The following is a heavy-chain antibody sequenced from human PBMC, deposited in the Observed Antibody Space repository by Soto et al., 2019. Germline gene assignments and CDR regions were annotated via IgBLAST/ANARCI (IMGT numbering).Heavy chain of an antibody. D-gene: IGHD3-10*01. CDR1: GFTFSSYS. Sequence: WVSLRLSCAASGFTFSSYSMNWVRQAPGKGLEWVSSISSSSSYIYYADSVKGRFTISRDNAKNSLYLQMNSLRAEDTAVYYCARDRKGITMVGTPTDYWGKGTLVTVSS. CDR3: ARDRKGITMVGTPTDY. CDR2: ISSSSSYI. J-gene: IGHJ4*02. V-gene: IGHV3-21*01.